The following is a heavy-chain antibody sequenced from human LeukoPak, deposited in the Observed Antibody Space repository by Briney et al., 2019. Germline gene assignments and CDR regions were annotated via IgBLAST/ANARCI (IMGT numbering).Heavy chain of an antibody. V-gene: IGHV4-30-4*01. J-gene: IGHJ4*02. CDR2: IYYSGST. D-gene: IGHD3-3*01. CDR3: ARLNYDFWSGRFGY. Sequence: SETLSLTCTVSGGSISSGDYYWSWIRQPPGKGLEWIGYIYYSGSTYYNPSLKSRVTISVDTSKNQFSLKLSSVTAADTAVYYCARLNYDFWSGRFGYWGQGTLVTVSS. CDR1: GGSISSGDYY.